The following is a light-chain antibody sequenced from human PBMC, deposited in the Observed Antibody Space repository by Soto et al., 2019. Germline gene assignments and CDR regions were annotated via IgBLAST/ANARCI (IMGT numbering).Light chain of an antibody. V-gene: IGKV3-15*01. Sequence: EIVMTQSPATLSVSPGERATLSCRASQSVSSNLAWYQQKPGQAPRLLIHGASTRATGIPARFSGSGSGTEFTLNISSLQSEDFAVFYCLQYINWPYTFGQGTKLEIK. CDR1: QSVSSN. CDR2: GAS. CDR3: LQYINWPYT. J-gene: IGKJ2*01.